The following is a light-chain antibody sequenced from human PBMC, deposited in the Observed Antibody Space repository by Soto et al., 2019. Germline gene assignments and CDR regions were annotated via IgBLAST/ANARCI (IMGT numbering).Light chain of an antibody. CDR3: QQYYSYPYT. J-gene: IGKJ2*01. Sequence: DIQMTQSPSTRSASLGDRVTITCRASQIIGSSLAWYQHKPGKAPKLLIYDALTLQSGVPSRYSGSESGTEFTFTISSLQPGDSATYYWQQYYSYPYTFGQGTKLEI. CDR1: QIIGSS. CDR2: DAL. V-gene: IGKV1-5*01.